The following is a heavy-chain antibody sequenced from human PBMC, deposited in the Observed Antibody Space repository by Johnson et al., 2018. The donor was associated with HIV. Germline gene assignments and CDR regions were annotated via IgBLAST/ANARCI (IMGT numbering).Heavy chain of an antibody. V-gene: IGHV3-30*04. D-gene: IGHD1-26*01. Sequence: QVQLVESGGGVVQPGRSLRLSCAASGFTFSSYAMHWVRQAPGKGLEWVALVSYDGSVKYYADSVKGRFIISRDNSKNTLYLQMNSLRPEDTAVYYCARDSGQGWELLTDAVDIWGQGTMVTVFS. CDR2: VSYDGSVK. CDR3: ARDSGQGWELLTDAVDI. CDR1: GFTFSSYA. J-gene: IGHJ3*02.